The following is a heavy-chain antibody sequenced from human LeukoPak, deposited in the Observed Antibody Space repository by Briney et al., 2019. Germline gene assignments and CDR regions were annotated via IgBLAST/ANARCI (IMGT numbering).Heavy chain of an antibody. CDR3: TKDVGFIVVYGMDV. V-gene: IGHV3-43*02. D-gene: IGHD2-15*01. CDR2: ISGDGGST. J-gene: IGHJ6*02. CDR1: GFTFDDYA. Sequence: PGGSLRLSCAASGFTFDDYAMHWVRQAPGKGLEWVSLISGDGGSTYYADSVKGRFAISRDNSKNSLYLQMNSLRTEDTALYYCTKDVGFIVVYGMDVWGQGTTVTVSS.